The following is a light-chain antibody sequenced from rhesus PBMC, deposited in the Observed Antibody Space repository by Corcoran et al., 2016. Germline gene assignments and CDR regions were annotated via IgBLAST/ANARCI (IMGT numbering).Light chain of an antibody. Sequence: EIVMTQSPATLSLSPGETATLSCRASESVGRYLAWYQQKPGQAPKILVHSAYFRATGIPDRFSGSGARTECTRTSSSLEPEDVGVYHCQQYNDLLLTFGGGTKVEIK. CDR3: QQYNDLLLT. CDR1: ESVGRY. CDR2: SAY. J-gene: IGKJ4*01. V-gene: IGKV3-40*03.